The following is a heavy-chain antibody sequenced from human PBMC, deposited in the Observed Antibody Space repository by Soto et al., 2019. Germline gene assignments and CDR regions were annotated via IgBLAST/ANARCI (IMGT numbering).Heavy chain of an antibody. V-gene: IGHV1-2*02. CDR2: INPNSGGT. D-gene: IGHD6-6*01. CDR3: ARDRIAARQNYYYYYGMDV. CDR1: GYTFTGYY. Sequence: GSVKVSCKASGYTFTGYYMHWVRQAPGQGXEWMGWINPNSGGTNYAQKFQGRVTMTRDTSISTAYMELSRLRSDDTAVYYCARDRIAARQNYYYYYGMDVWGQGTTVTVSS. J-gene: IGHJ6*02.